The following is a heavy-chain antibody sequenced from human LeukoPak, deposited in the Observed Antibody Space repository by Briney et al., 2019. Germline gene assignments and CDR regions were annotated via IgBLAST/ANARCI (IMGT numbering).Heavy chain of an antibody. V-gene: IGHV3-48*04. D-gene: IGHD1-26*01. J-gene: IGHJ4*02. CDR1: GFTFSSYS. CDR2: ITRSSSAK. Sequence: GGSLRLSCVASGFTFSSYSMNWVRQAPGKGLEWVSYITRSSSAKFYADSVKGRFTISRDDSRNTLYLQMNSLRGDDTAVYYCAKDVGKWESLHFFDYWGQGTLVTVSS. CDR3: AKDVGKWESLHFFDY.